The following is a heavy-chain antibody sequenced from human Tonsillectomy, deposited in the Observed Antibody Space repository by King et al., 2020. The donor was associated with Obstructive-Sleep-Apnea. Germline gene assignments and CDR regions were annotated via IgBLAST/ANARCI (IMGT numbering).Heavy chain of an antibody. D-gene: IGHD4-11*01. CDR2: ISHRGGP. V-gene: IGHV4-31*03. Sequence: VQLQESGPGLVMPSQTLSLTCTVXDDSISSSDYYWGWIRQHPGKGLEWIGCISHRGGPYYNPSLKSRLTISLETSQKQFFLKLSSGPAADTAVYYCSRSTEYSNYEAYGGQGILVTVS. J-gene: IGHJ4*02. CDR3: SRSTEYSNYEAY. CDR1: DDSISSSDYY.